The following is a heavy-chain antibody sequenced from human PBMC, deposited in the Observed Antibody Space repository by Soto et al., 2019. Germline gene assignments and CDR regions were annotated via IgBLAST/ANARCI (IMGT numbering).Heavy chain of an antibody. J-gene: IGHJ5*02. CDR1: GGSISSYY. D-gene: IGHD3-3*01. CDR3: ARGPDVGLYDFWSGYQNWFDP. Sequence: AETLSLTCTVSGGSISSYYWSWIRQPAGKGLEWIGRIYTSGSTNYNPSLKSRVTMSVDTSKNQFSLKLSSVTAADTAVYYCARGPDVGLYDFWSGYQNWFDPWGQGTLVTVSS. CDR2: IYTSGST. V-gene: IGHV4-4*07.